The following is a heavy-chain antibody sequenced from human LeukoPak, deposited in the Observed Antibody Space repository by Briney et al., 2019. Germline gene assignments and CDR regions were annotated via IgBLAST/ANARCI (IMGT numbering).Heavy chain of an antibody. Sequence: SETLSLTCTVSSYSISSGYYWGWIRQPPGKGLEWIGSIYHSGSTYYNPSLKSRVTISVDTSKNHFSLKLISVTAADTAVYYCARVGGYDSDYWGQGTLVTVSS. CDR2: IYHSGST. D-gene: IGHD5-12*01. CDR1: SYSISSGYY. V-gene: IGHV4-38-2*02. J-gene: IGHJ4*02. CDR3: ARVGGYDSDY.